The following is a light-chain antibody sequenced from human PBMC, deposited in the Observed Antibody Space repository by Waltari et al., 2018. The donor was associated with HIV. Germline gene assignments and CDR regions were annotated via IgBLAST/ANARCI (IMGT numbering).Light chain of an antibody. CDR3: ASYTVNSTGV. Sequence: QSALSQPASVSASPGQSVAIPCSGRASDIGRYNYFSWYQQHPDRAPTLILFDVNNRPSGISDRFSGSKSGTTASLTISTVRTDDEADYYCASYTVNSTGVFGTGTKLSVL. CDR2: DVN. V-gene: IGLV2-14*03. CDR1: ASDIGRYNY. J-gene: IGLJ1*01.